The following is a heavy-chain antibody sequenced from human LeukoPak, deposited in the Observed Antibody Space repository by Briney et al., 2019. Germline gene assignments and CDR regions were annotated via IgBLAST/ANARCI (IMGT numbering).Heavy chain of an antibody. CDR1: RFPFNYYA. CDR2: VCYYAIDN. V-gene: IGHV3-33*08. D-gene: IGHD2/OR15-2a*01. Sequence: GSPKPPRSAPRFPFNYYALHLVRQAPGKGLELVASVCYYAIDNEYADSVKGRFTISREKSKNTLYLQMNSLRTGDTAVYYWATDFYSTRQLDYWRRGRLASVCS. J-gene: IGHJ4*02. CDR3: ATDFYSTRQLDY.